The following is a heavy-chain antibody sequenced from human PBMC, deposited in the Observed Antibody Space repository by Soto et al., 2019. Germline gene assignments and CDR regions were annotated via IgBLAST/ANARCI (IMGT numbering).Heavy chain of an antibody. J-gene: IGHJ6*02. Sequence: SQTLSLTCAISGDSVSSNSAAWNWIRQSPSRGLEWLGRTYYRSKWYNDYAVSVKSRITINPDTSKNQFSLQLNSVTPEDTAVYYCARDSFYGSGTDYYYGMDVWGQGTEVTVSS. D-gene: IGHD3-10*01. CDR2: TYYRSKWYN. CDR1: GDSVSSNSAA. V-gene: IGHV6-1*01. CDR3: ARDSFYGSGTDYYYGMDV.